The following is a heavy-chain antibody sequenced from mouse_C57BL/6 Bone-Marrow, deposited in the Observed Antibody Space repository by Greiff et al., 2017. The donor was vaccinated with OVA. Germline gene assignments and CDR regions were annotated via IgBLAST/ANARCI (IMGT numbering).Heavy chain of an antibody. V-gene: IGHV5-16*01. CDR3: ARDSAYYGSSYGFAY. J-gene: IGHJ3*01. CDR2: INYDGSST. Sequence: EVHLVESEGGLVQPGRSLKLSCTASGFTFSDYYMAWVRQVPEKGLEWVANINYDGSSTYYLDSLKSRFIISRDNAKNILYLQMSSLKSEDTATYYCARDSAYYGSSYGFAYWGQGTLVTVSA. D-gene: IGHD1-1*01. CDR1: GFTFSDYY.